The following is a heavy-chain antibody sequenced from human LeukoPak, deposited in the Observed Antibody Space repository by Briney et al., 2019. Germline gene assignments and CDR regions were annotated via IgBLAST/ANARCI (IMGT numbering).Heavy chain of an antibody. J-gene: IGHJ5*02. CDR1: GFTFSSYE. CDR3: ARADNDYYGSGSYCS. Sequence: GGSLRLSCAASGFTFSSYEMNWVRQAPGKGLEWVSYISSSGSTIYYADSVKGRFTISRDNAKNSLYLQINSLRAEDTAVYYCARADNDYYGSGSYCSWGQGTLVTVSS. CDR2: ISSSGSTI. D-gene: IGHD3-10*01. V-gene: IGHV3-48*03.